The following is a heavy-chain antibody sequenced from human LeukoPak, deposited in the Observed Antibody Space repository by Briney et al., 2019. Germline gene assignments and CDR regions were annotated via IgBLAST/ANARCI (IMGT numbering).Heavy chain of an antibody. CDR3: ARHPDHYGDFGELYFDY. CDR2: IYYSGST. CDR1: GGSISSSSYY. D-gene: IGHD4-17*01. J-gene: IGHJ4*02. V-gene: IGHV4-39*01. Sequence: SETLSLTCTVSGGSISSSSYYWGWIRQPRGKGLEWIGSIYYSGSTYYNPSLKSRITISVDTSKNQFSLKLSSVTAAYTAVYYCARHPDHYGDFGELYFDYWGQGTLVTVSS.